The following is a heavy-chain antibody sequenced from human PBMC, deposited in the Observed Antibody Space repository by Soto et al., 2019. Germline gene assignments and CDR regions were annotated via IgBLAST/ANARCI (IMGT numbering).Heavy chain of an antibody. CDR1: GFSFNNYA. J-gene: IGHJ3*01. CDR3: ARGVGENSGWHLGV. V-gene: IGHV3-30-3*01. Sequence: QVQLVESGGGVVQPGGSLKLSCVASGFSFNNYAMHWVRQAPGKGLEWVGVRPSEGSNAYYGDSVKGRFTISRDNFRNTLFLQMNSLRVEDTAVYYCARGVGENSGWHLGVWGQGTMVTV. D-gene: IGHD6-19*01. CDR2: RPSEGSNA.